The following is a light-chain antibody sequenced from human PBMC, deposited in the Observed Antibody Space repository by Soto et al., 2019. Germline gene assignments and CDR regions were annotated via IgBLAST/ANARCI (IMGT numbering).Light chain of an antibody. Sequence: DIQMTQSPSYLSASVGDRVTITCRASQSIRSYLNWYQQKPGKAPKLLIFAASSLRSGVPSRFSGSGSGTDFTLTISSLQPEDFATYYCQQSYSAPQTFGQGTKVEIK. V-gene: IGKV1-39*01. J-gene: IGKJ1*01. CDR2: AAS. CDR1: QSIRSY. CDR3: QQSYSAPQT.